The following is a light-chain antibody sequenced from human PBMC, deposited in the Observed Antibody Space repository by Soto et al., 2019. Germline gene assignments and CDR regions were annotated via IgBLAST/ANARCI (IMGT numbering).Light chain of an antibody. CDR1: FSNIGDNA. J-gene: IGLJ1*01. CDR3: AAWDDSLNAL. Sequence: QSVLAQPASVSGSPEQSVNISCSGSFSNIGDNAVNWYQQLPGAAPKLLIYLNDQRPSGVPDRFSGSKSGTSAFLAISGLQSEDEADYYCAAWDDSLNALFGTGTKVTVL. V-gene: IGLV1-44*01. CDR2: LND.